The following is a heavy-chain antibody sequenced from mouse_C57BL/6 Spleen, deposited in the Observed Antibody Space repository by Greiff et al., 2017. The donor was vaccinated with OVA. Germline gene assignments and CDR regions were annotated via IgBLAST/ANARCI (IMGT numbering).Heavy chain of an antibody. CDR1: GFSLTSYG. V-gene: IGHV2-5*01. J-gene: IGHJ4*01. D-gene: IGHD2-5*01. Sequence: VKVVESGPGLVQPSQSLSITCTVSGFSLTSYGVHWVRQSPGKGLEWLGVIWRGGSTDYNAAFMSRLSITKDNSKSQVFFKMNSLQADDTAIYYCAKNSNYDAMDYWGQGTSVTVSS. CDR2: IWRGGST. CDR3: AKNSNYDAMDY.